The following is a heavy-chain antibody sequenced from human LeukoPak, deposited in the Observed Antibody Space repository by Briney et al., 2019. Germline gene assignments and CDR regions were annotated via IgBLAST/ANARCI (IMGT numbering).Heavy chain of an antibody. CDR1: GGSISSYY. Sequence: SETLSLTCTVSGGSISSYYWSWIRQPAGKGLEWIGRIYTSGSTNYNPSLKSRVTMSVDTSKNQFSLKLSSVTAADTAVYYCARGLRIKYSSSSPTPENWFDPWGQGTLVTVSS. J-gene: IGHJ5*02. CDR3: ARGLRIKYSSSSPTPENWFDP. D-gene: IGHD6-13*01. V-gene: IGHV4-4*07. CDR2: IYTSGST.